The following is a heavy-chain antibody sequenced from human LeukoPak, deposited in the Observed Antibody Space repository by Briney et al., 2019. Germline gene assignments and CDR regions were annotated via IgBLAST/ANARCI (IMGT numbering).Heavy chain of an antibody. CDR3: AAGYSSSWFLGFDY. Sequence: GASVKVSCKASGYTFTSYAMNWVRQAPGQGLEWMGWINTNTGNPTYAQGFTGRFVFSLDTSVSTAYLQISSLKAEDTAVYYCAAGYSSSWFLGFDYWGQGTLVTVSS. CDR1: GYTFTSYA. J-gene: IGHJ4*02. D-gene: IGHD6-13*01. CDR2: INTNTGNP. V-gene: IGHV7-4-1*02.